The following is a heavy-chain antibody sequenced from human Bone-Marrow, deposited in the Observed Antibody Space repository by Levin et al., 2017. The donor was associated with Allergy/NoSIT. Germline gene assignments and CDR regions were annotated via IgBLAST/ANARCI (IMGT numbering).Heavy chain of an antibody. CDR2: ISASGGGT. J-gene: IGHJ4*02. Sequence: GGSLRLSCAASEFTFSSYAMSWVRQAPGKGLEWVSTISASGGGTYYADSVKGRFTISRDTSKNTLYLQMNSLRADDTAIYYCARVVASGSRYFNYWGQGTLVTVSS. V-gene: IGHV3-23*01. CDR3: ARVVASGSRYFNY. CDR1: EFTFSSYA. D-gene: IGHD3-10*01.